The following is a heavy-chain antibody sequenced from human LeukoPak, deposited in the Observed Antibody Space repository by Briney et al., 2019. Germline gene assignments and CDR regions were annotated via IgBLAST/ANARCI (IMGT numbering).Heavy chain of an antibody. Sequence: KSGGSLRLSCAASGFTFSSSAMSWVRQAPGKGQEWVSAISNNGGYTYYADSVQGRFTISRDNSKSTLCLQMNSLRAEDTAVYYCAKQLGYCSDGSCYFPYWGQGTLVTVSS. V-gene: IGHV3-23*01. D-gene: IGHD2-15*01. CDR3: AKQLGYCSDGSCYFPY. J-gene: IGHJ4*02. CDR2: ISNNGGYT. CDR1: GFTFSSSA.